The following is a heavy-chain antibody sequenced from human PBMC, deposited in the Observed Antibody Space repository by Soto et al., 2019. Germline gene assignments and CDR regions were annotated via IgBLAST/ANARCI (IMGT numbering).Heavy chain of an antibody. CDR1: GGSISSYY. CDR2: IYYSGST. Sequence: SETLSLTCTVSGGSISSYYWSWIRQPPGKGLEWIGYIYYSGSTNYNPSLKSRVTISVDTSKNQFSLKLSSVTAADTAVYYCARHRGFGEPWNFQHWGQGTLVTVSS. CDR3: ARHRGFGEPWNFQH. D-gene: IGHD3-10*01. J-gene: IGHJ1*01. V-gene: IGHV4-59*08.